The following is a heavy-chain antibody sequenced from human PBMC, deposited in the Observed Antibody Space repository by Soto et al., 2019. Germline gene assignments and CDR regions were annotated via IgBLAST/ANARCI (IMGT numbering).Heavy chain of an antibody. V-gene: IGHV1-18*01. J-gene: IGHJ6*02. CDR2: INTYNGNT. D-gene: IGHD3-16*01. Sequence: QVQLVQSGAEVKNPGASVKVSCKASGYTFTRYGIGWARQAPGQGLEWMGWINTYNGNTNYAQNVQGRVTLTTDTSTSTAYMELRRLRSNDTAIYSFAMVDVYVTPSPQDDWGQGTTVIVSS. CDR1: GYTFTRYG. CDR3: AMVDVYVTPSPQDD.